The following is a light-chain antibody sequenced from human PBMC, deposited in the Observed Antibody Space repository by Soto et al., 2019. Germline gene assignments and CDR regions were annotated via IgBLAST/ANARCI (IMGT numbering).Light chain of an antibody. Sequence: DIQMTQSPSFLSASVGARVTVTCRPSQNISKFLNWYQEKPGKPPKILIYVTSNLENGVPSRFKGSGSGTDFALTINGLQPEDFATYSCQQNYRRPGTFGQGTRV. CDR3: QQNYRRPGT. CDR1: QNISKF. CDR2: VTS. J-gene: IGKJ1*01. V-gene: IGKV1-39*01.